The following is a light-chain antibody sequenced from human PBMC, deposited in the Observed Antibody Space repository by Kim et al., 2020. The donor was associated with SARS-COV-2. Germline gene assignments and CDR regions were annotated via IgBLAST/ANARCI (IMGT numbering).Light chain of an antibody. V-gene: IGKV3-20*01. CDR3: HQYAGTPWT. CDR1: QSNSTSV. Sequence: PGEETAPSSRARQSNSTSVVWTQHKTGQSPRLLICGASSRATGIPDKCSGGGSGTDFTLPITGLEPEDFSVYYCHQYAGTPWTLGQGTKVDIK. CDR2: GAS. J-gene: IGKJ1*01.